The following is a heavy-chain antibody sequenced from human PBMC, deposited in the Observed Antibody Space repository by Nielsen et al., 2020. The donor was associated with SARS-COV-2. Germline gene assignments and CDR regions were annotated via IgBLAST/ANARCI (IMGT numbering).Heavy chain of an antibody. J-gene: IGHJ5*02. CDR3: ARGLLCRGGSSSCPRKDNWFDP. Sequence: WIRQPPGKGLEWVAVISYDGSNKYYADSVKGRFTISRDNSKNTLYLQMNSLRAEDTAVYYCARGLLCRGGSSSCPRKDNWFDPWGQGTLVTVSS. D-gene: IGHD6-13*01. CDR2: ISYDGSNK. V-gene: IGHV3-30*03.